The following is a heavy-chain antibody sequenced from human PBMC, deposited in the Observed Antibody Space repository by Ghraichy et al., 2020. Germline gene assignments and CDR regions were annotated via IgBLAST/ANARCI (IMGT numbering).Heavy chain of an antibody. CDR2: TNDDGSTT. CDR3: ARGTGSWYNAFDI. D-gene: IGHD6-13*01. J-gene: IGHJ3*02. V-gene: IGHV3-74*01. Sequence: GESLNISCAASGFTLSGHWMHWVRQAPGKGLVWVSRTNDDGSTTSYADSVKGRFTISRDNANNTPYLQMNNLRAEDTAMYYCARGTGSWYNAFDIWGQGTMVIVSS. CDR1: GFTLSGHW.